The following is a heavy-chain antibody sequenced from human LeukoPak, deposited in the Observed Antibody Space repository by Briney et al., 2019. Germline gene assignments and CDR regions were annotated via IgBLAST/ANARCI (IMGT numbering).Heavy chain of an antibody. V-gene: IGHV3-20*04. Sequence: GGSLRLSCAASGFTFDDYGMSWVRQAPGKGLEWVSGINWNGGSTGYADSVKGRFTISRDNATNSLYLQMNSLRAEDTALYYCARFRCGGDCYSHYYYYYMDVWGKGTTVTVSS. CDR1: GFTFDDYG. CDR3: ARFRCGGDCYSHYYYYYMDV. J-gene: IGHJ6*03. CDR2: INWNGGST. D-gene: IGHD2-21*01.